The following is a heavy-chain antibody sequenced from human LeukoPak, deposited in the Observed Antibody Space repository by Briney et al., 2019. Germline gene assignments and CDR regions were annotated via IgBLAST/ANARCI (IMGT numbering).Heavy chain of an antibody. Sequence: APVKVSCKASGYTFSSYGISWVRQAPGQGLEWMGWISAYDGDTNYVQNLQGRVTMTTDTSTSTAYMELRSLRSDDTAVYYCARIAEYHLARHFDYWGQGTLVTVSS. CDR2: ISAYDGDT. J-gene: IGHJ4*02. D-gene: IGHD6-13*01. CDR1: GYTFSSYG. CDR3: ARIAEYHLARHFDY. V-gene: IGHV1-18*04.